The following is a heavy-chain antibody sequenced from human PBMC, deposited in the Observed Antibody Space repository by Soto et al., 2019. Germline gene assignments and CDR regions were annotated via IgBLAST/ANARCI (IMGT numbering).Heavy chain of an antibody. Sequence: QVQLQESDPGLLKPSGTLFLTCDVSGDSISTSNWWTWVRQPPGKRLEWIGAIYHGGNTNYNPSLKSRVTVSVDKAKHLFSLHVSSVTAADMAVHYCARVSRGANGAPEYCHYWGQGTRVTVSS. CDR2: IYHGGNT. D-gene: IGHD4-17*01. CDR1: GDSISTSNW. V-gene: IGHV4-4*02. J-gene: IGHJ1*01. CDR3: ARVSRGANGAPEYCHY.